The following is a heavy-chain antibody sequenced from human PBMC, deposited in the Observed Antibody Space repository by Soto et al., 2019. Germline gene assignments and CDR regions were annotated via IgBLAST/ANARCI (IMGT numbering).Heavy chain of an antibody. Sequence: QVQLVQSGAEVKKPGASVKVSCKASGYTFTSYYMHWVRQAPGQGLEWMEIINPSGGSTSYAQKFQGRVTMTRDTSTNTVYMELSSLRSEDTAVYYCARDYVGYCSGGSCSWFDPWGQGTLVTVSS. V-gene: IGHV1-46*01. CDR2: INPSGGST. CDR1: GYTFTSYY. J-gene: IGHJ5*02. CDR3: ARDYVGYCSGGSCSWFDP. D-gene: IGHD2-15*01.